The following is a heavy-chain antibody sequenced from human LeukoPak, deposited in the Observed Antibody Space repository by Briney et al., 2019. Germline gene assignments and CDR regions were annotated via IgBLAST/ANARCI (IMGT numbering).Heavy chain of an antibody. CDR1: GFTFSSYA. J-gene: IGHJ4*02. Sequence: GGSLRLSCAASGFTFSSYAMSWVRQAPGKGLEWVSTISNSDGSTYYADSVKGRFSISRDNSKNTLYLQMNSLRAEDTAVYYCVRGAYSSSWLNFDYWGQGTLVTVSS. CDR2: ISNSDGST. D-gene: IGHD6-13*01. V-gene: IGHV3-23*01. CDR3: VRGAYSSSWLNFDY.